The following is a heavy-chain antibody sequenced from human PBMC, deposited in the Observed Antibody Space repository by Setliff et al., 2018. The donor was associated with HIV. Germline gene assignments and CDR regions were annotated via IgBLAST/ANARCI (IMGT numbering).Heavy chain of an antibody. CDR2: IYYSGNT. V-gene: IGHV4-61*01. J-gene: IGHJ4*02. Sequence: ETLSLTCTVSGGSVGRGSYYWSWIRQPPGKGLEWIGYIYYSGNTNYNPSLKSRVTLSIDTSKNQFSLNLHSVTAAGTAVYYCARDPPGYGDSNDFWGQGTLVTVSS. CDR3: ARDPPGYGDSNDF. D-gene: IGHD4-17*01. CDR1: GGSVGRGSYY.